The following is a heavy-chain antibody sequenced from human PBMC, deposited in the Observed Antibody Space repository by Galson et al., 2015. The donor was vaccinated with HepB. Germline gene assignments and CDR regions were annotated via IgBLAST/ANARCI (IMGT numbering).Heavy chain of an antibody. CDR1: GFTFSSYG. J-gene: IGHJ4*02. Sequence: SLRLSCAASGFTFSSYGMHWVRQAPGKGLEWVAVISYDGSNKYYADSVKGRFTISRDNSKNTLYLQMNSLRAEDTAVYYCAKGGRQYQLLRLKAERIDYWGQGTLVTVSS. V-gene: IGHV3-30*18. D-gene: IGHD2-2*01. CDR3: AKGGRQYQLLRLKAERIDY. CDR2: ISYDGSNK.